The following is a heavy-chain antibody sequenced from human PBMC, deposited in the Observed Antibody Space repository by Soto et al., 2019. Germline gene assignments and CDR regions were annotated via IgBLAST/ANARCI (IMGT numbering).Heavy chain of an antibody. CDR2: INPNSGGT. Sequence: ASVKVSCKAAGDTFTSYGISLVRQAPGQGLEWMGWINPNSGGTNYAQKFQGWVTMTRDTSISTAYMELSRLRSDDTAVYYCARDRSYYGSGSYYKGYDVFDIRGQGTMVTVSS. V-gene: IGHV1-2*04. J-gene: IGHJ3*02. CDR1: GDTFTSYG. CDR3: ARDRSYYGSGSYYKGYDVFDI. D-gene: IGHD3-10*01.